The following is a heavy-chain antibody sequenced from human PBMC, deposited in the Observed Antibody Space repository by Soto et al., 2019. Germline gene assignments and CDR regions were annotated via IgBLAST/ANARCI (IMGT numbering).Heavy chain of an antibody. J-gene: IGHJ4*02. CDR1: GFTFSDYY. D-gene: IGHD2-8*01. CDR2: IGPSSSYT. Sequence: GGSLRLSCAASGFTFSDYYMSWIRQAPGKGLEWVSYIGPSSSYTNYADSVKGRFTISRDNTKNSLYLQMNSLRAEDTAVYYCARVVRLMLYSDYWGQGTLVTVSS. V-gene: IGHV3-11*06. CDR3: ARVVRLMLYSDY.